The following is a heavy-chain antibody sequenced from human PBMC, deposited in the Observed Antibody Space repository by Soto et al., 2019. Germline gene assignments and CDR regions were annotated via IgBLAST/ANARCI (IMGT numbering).Heavy chain of an antibody. V-gene: IGHV4-61*01. Sequence: QVQLQESGPGLVKPSETLSLTCTVSGGSVSSGSYYWSWIRQPPGKGLEWIGYIYYSGSTNYNPSPKRRVTIAVDTSKNQFSLKLSSVTAADTAVYYCASYSGGWYDVSYWGQGTLVTVSS. CDR1: GGSVSSGSYY. J-gene: IGHJ4*02. D-gene: IGHD6-19*01. CDR2: IYYSGST. CDR3: ASYSGGWYDVSY.